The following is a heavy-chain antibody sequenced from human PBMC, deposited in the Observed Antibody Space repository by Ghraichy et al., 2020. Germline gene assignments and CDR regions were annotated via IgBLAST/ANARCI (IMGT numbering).Heavy chain of an antibody. Sequence: GGSLRLSCAASGFTFSTYAMSWVRQAPGKGLDWVSTVSGSGGGTYYADSVKGRFTISRDNSKNTLFLQMNGLRADDTAVYYCAKMHGAGSHYYYDMNVWGQGTTVTVSS. CDR1: GFTFSTYA. J-gene: IGHJ6*02. CDR3: AKMHGAGSHYYYDMNV. D-gene: IGHD3-10*01. CDR2: VSGSGGGT. V-gene: IGHV3-23*01.